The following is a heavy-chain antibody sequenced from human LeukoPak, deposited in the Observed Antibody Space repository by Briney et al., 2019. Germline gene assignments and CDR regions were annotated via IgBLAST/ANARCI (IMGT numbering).Heavy chain of an antibody. CDR2: IYHSGRT. Sequence: KPSETLSLTCTVSGGSISSSSYYWGWIRQPPGKGLEWIGYIYHSGRTYYNPSLKSRVTISIDRSKNQFSLKLSSMTAADTAVYYCARVGGNGYYDYWGQGTLVTVSS. V-gene: IGHV4-30-2*01. D-gene: IGHD3-22*01. J-gene: IGHJ4*02. CDR1: GGSISSSSYY. CDR3: ARVGGNGYYDY.